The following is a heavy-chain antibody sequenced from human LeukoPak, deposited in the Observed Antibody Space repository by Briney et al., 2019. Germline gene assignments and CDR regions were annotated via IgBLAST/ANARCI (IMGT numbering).Heavy chain of an antibody. Sequence: SETESPTCTVSGGSISSSSYFYAWIRQSPGKGLEWIGYINYSGSTYYSPSLKSRITISVDTSRNQFSLKLTSVAAADTAVYYCVRRIRDSSFVDHWGLGTLVTVSS. V-gene: IGHV4-39*01. CDR2: INYSGST. J-gene: IGHJ5*02. D-gene: IGHD1-14*01. CDR1: GGSISSSSYF. CDR3: VRRIRDSSFVDH.